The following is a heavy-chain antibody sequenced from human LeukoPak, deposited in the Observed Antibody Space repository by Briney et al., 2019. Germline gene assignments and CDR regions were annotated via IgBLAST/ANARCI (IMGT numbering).Heavy chain of an antibody. CDR1: GFTFRNYN. V-gene: IGHV3-21*01. CDR3: ARNGFLSGSHGYYYDYYMDV. CDR2: ISSSNSYI. D-gene: IGHD1-26*01. J-gene: IGHJ6*03. Sequence: PGGSLRLSCAASGFTFRNYNMNWVRQAPGKGLEWVSSISSSNSYISYADSVKGRFTISRDNAKNSLYLQMNSLRAEDTAVYYCARNGFLSGSHGYYYDYYMDVWGKGTTVTVSS.